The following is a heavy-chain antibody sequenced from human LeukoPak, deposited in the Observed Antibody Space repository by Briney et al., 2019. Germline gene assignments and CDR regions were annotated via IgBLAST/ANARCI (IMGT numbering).Heavy chain of an antibody. V-gene: IGHV3-74*01. CDR1: GFTFSSYW. D-gene: IGHD6-13*01. J-gene: IGHJ5*02. CDR2: IKSDGSIT. Sequence: GGSLRLSCAASGFTFSSYWMHWVRQAPGKGLVWVSRIKSDGSITSHADSVKGRFTISRDNAKNTLYLQMNSLRAEGTGVYYCARDGSSWSNWLDPWGQGTLVTVSS. CDR3: ARDGSSWSNWLDP.